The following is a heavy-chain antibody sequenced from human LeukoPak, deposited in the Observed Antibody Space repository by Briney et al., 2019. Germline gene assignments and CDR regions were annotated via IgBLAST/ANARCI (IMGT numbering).Heavy chain of an antibody. CDR1: GFTFSSYE. Sequence: PGGSLRLSCAASGFTFSSYEMNWVRQAPGKGLEWVSYISSSGSTIYYADSVKGRFTISRDNAKNSLYLQMNSLRAEDTAVYYCARSGPQQLVRRLYYFDYWGQGTLVTVSS. J-gene: IGHJ4*02. CDR3: ARSGPQQLVRRLYYFDY. D-gene: IGHD6-13*01. CDR2: ISSSGSTI. V-gene: IGHV3-48*03.